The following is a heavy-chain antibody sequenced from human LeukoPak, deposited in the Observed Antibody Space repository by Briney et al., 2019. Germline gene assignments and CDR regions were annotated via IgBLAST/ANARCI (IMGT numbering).Heavy chain of an antibody. CDR2: ISSSGTTI. V-gene: IGHV3-11*01. CDR1: GFTFSDYY. Sequence: GGSLRLSCAASGFTFSDYYMSWIRQAPGRGLGWVSYISSSGTTIYYADSVKGRFTISRDNAKNSLYLQMISLRAEDTAVYYCSRGEAGTTFLDYWGQGTLVTVSS. J-gene: IGHJ4*02. CDR3: SRGEAGTTFLDY. D-gene: IGHD1-1*01.